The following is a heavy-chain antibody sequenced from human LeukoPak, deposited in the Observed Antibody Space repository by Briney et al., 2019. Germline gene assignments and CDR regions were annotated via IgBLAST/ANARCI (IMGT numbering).Heavy chain of an antibody. CDR2: IVVGSGNT. CDR3: AAAYICGAMVTNAFDI. Sequence: SVKVSCKASGFSFTNSAVQWVRQARGQRLEWIGWIVVGSGNTIYVQKFQERVTITRDMSTSTAYMELSSLRCEDTAVYYCAAAYICGAMVTNAFDIWGQGTMVTVSS. J-gene: IGHJ3*02. CDR1: GFSFTNSA. D-gene: IGHD5-18*01. V-gene: IGHV1-58*01.